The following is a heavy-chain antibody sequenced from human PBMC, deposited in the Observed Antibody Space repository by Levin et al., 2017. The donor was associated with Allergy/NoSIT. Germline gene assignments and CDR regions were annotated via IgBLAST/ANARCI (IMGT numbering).Heavy chain of an antibody. CDR3: ARSGRTWLKLRGFDY. CDR2: IYYSENT. Sequence: SETLSLTCNVSGGSISSGGYYWSWIRQHPGTGREWIGYIYYSENTYYNPSLRSRFTMTVDTSKNQFSLKLSSVTAADTAVYYCARSGRTWLKLRGFDYWGLGTRVTVSS. D-gene: IGHD5-24*01. V-gene: IGHV4-31*03. J-gene: IGHJ4*02. CDR1: GGSISSGGYY.